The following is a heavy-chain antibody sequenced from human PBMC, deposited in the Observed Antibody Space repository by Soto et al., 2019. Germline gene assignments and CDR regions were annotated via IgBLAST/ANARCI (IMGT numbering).Heavy chain of an antibody. D-gene: IGHD3-22*01. Sequence: GESLKISCNGSGYSFAGYWITWVRQKPWKGLEWMGRIDPSDSQTYYSPSFRGHVTISVTKSITTVFLQWSSLRASDTAMYYCARQIYDSDTGPNFQYYFDSWGQGTLVTVSS. J-gene: IGHJ4*02. CDR2: IDPSDSQT. V-gene: IGHV5-10-1*01. CDR1: GYSFAGYW. CDR3: ARQIYDSDTGPNFQYYFDS.